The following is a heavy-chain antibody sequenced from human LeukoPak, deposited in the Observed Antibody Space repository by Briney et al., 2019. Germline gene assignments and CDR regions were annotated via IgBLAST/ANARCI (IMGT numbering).Heavy chain of an antibody. V-gene: IGHV3-21*01. CDR3: ARVLRFLEWLPNWFDP. D-gene: IGHD3-3*01. CDR1: GFTFSSYS. J-gene: IGHJ5*02. Sequence: PGGSLRLSCAASGFTFSSYSMSWVRQAPGKGLEWVSSISSSSYIYYADSVKGRFTISRDNAKNSLYLQMNSLRAEDTAVYYCARVLRFLEWLPNWFDPWGQGTLVTVSS. CDR2: ISSSSYI.